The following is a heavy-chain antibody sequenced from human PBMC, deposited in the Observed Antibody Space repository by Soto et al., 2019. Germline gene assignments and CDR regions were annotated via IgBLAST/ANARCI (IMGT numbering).Heavy chain of an antibody. CDR2: IIPVFGTP. Sequence: QVQLVQSGAEVKKPGSSVKVSCKASGGSLSNYGISWVRQSPGQGLEWMGAIIPVFGTPNYAQKFQDRVTITAATSTTTVYMEVRSLTSEATAVYYCASGDATTIVVTTYYGMDVWGQGTTVTVSS. CDR3: ASGDATTIVVTTYYGMDV. D-gene: IGHD3-22*01. V-gene: IGHV1-69*14. J-gene: IGHJ6*02. CDR1: GGSLSNYG.